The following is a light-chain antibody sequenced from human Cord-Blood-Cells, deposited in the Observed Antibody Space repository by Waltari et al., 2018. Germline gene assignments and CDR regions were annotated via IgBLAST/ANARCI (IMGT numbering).Light chain of an antibody. V-gene: IGLV3-1*01. CDR1: NLGDKY. J-gene: IGLJ2*01. CDR3: QAWDSSTAV. CDR2: QEC. Sequence: SYELTQPPSVSVSPGQTASITCSGDNLGDKYACWYQQKPGQSTVLVIYQECKRRSGIPERFAGSNSGNTATLTISGTQAMYEADYYSQAWDSSTAVFGGGTKLTVL.